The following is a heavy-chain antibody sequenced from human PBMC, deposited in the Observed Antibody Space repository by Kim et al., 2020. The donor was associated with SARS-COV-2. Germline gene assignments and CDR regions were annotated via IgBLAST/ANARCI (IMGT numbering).Heavy chain of an antibody. V-gene: IGHV3-11*01. CDR2: ISDSGTII. CDR3: ARGGMRGFCVSTSCQIYDS. CDR1: GFTFGDYY. Sequence: GGSLRLSCAVSGFTFGDYYMSWIRQAPGKGLEWLSYISDSGTIIYYADSVKGRFTISRDNAKNLLYLQMNSLRAEDTAVYSCARGGMRGFCVSTSCQIYDSWGQGTLVTVSS. J-gene: IGHJ4*02. D-gene: IGHD2-2*01.